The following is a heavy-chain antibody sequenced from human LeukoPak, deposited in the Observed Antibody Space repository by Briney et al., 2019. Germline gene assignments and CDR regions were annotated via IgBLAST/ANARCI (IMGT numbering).Heavy chain of an antibody. CDR3: ARGYWFYFDY. CDR1: GGSISSYY. D-gene: IGHD2-8*02. Sequence: SETLSLTCTVSGGSISSYYWGWIRQPPGKGLEWIGYIHYSGSTNYNPSLKSRVTISVDTSKNQFSLKLSSVTAADTAVYYCARGYWFYFDYWGQGTLVTVSS. CDR2: IHYSGST. J-gene: IGHJ4*02. V-gene: IGHV4-59*01.